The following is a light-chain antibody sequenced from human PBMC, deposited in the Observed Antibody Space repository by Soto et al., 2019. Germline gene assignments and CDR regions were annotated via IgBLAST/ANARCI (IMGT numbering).Light chain of an antibody. CDR3: QQLKTYPFT. CDR2: DAS. J-gene: IGKJ5*01. CDR1: QGISSA. Sequence: AIQLTQSPSSLSASVGDRVSITCRASQGISSALAWYQHKPGKAPKILIYDASSLQSGVPSRFRGSESGTECTLTISILQPEDFATYSCQQLKTYPFTLGQGTRLEIK. V-gene: IGKV1-13*02.